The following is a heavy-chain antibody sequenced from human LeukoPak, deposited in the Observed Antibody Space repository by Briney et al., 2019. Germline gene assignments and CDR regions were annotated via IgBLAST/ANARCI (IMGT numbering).Heavy chain of an antibody. V-gene: IGHV3-11*04. J-gene: IGHJ6*03. CDR3: ARDRFYYYHMDV. CDR2: ISSSGSTI. CDR1: GFTFSDYY. Sequence: GGSLRLSCAASGFTFSDYYMTWIRQAPGKGLEWVSYISSSGSTIYYADSVKGRFTISRDNAKSSLYHLQMNSLRAEDTAVYYCARDRFYYYHMDVWGKGTTVTVSS.